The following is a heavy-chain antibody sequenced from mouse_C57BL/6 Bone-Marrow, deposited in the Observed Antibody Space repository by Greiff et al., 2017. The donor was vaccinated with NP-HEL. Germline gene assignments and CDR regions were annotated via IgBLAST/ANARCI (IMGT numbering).Heavy chain of an antibody. Sequence: QVQLQQPGAELVKPGASVKLSCKASGYTFTSYWMHWVKQRPGQGLEWIGMIHPNSGSTNYNEKFKSKATLTVDKSSSTAYMQLSSLTSEDAAVYYCARDPRGYVDYWGQGTTLTVSS. CDR1: GYTFTSYW. CDR3: ARDPRGYVDY. J-gene: IGHJ2*01. V-gene: IGHV1-64*01. CDR2: IHPNSGST.